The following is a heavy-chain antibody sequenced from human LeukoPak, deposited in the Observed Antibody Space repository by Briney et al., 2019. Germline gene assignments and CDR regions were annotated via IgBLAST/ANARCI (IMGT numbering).Heavy chain of an antibody. D-gene: IGHD3-10*01. Sequence: SETLSLTCTVSSGSLSSYYWSWIRQPPGKGLEWIGYIYYSGSTNYNPSLKSRVTISVDTSKNQFSLKLSSVTAADTAVYYCARGVKAGAYYYYYYMDVWGKGTTVTISS. CDR3: ARGVKAGAYYYYYYMDV. V-gene: IGHV4-59*01. CDR2: IYYSGST. J-gene: IGHJ6*03. CDR1: SGSLSSYY.